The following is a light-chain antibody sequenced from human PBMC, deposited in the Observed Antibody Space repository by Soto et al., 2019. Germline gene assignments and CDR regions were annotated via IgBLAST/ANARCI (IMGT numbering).Light chain of an antibody. Sequence: EIVLTQSPGTLSLSPGEAVTLSCRASQTVLSSYVAWYQQKPGQPPRLLIYGASSRATGIPDRFSGSGSGTDFTLTISRLEPEDFGVFYCQRYGNPPQTFGQGTRVE. V-gene: IGKV3-20*01. CDR2: GAS. CDR3: QRYGNPPQT. J-gene: IGKJ1*01. CDR1: QTVLSSY.